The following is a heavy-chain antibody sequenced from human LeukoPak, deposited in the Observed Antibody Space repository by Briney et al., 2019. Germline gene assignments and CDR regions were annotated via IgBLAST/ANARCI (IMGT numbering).Heavy chain of an antibody. CDR2: INTDGTNT. J-gene: IGHJ4*02. CDR3: ARGYSGTYRVDY. Sequence: GGSLRLSCAASGFTFSSYWMHWVRQVPGMGLVWVSRINTDGTNTTYADSVKGRFTMSRDNAKSRLYLQMNSLRAEDTAVYYCARGYSGTYRVDYWGQGTLVTVSS. CDR1: GFTFSSYW. D-gene: IGHD1-26*01. V-gene: IGHV3-74*01.